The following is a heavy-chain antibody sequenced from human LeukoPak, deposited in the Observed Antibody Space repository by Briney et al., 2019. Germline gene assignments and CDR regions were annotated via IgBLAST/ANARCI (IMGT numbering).Heavy chain of an antibody. CDR2: IYYSGST. D-gene: IGHD2-15*01. Sequence: SETLSLTCTVSGGSISSSSYYWGWIRQPPGKGLEWIGSIYYSGSTYYNPSLKSRVTISVDTSKNQFSLKLSSVTAADTAVYYCARIGYCSGGSCSSDGYYYMDVWGKGTTVTISS. CDR3: ARIGYCSGGSCSSDGYYYMDV. J-gene: IGHJ6*03. V-gene: IGHV4-39*07. CDR1: GGSISSSSYY.